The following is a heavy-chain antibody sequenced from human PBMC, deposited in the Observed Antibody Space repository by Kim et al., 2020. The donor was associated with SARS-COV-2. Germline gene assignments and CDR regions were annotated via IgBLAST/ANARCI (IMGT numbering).Heavy chain of an antibody. CDR3: AKDIGGRVITMIVVVMNGFDY. Sequence: GGSLRLSCAASGFTFDDYAMHWVRQAPGKGLEWVSLIRGDGGSTYYADSVKGRFTISRDNSKNSLYLQMNSLRTEDTALYYCAKDIGGRVITMIVVVMNGFDYWGQGTLVTVSS. CDR1: GFTFDDYA. CDR2: IRGDGGST. V-gene: IGHV3-43*02. D-gene: IGHD3-22*01. J-gene: IGHJ4*02.